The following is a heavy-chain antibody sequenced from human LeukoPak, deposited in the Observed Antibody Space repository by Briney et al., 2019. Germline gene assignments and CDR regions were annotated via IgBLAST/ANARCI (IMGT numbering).Heavy chain of an antibody. J-gene: IGHJ6*03. D-gene: IGHD6-13*01. CDR2: IYYSGRT. CDR3: ATTYSSSATWYYYYYMDV. Sequence: SETLSLTCTVSGGSISSSSYYWGWIRQPPGKGLEWIGSIYYSGRTYYNPSLKSRVTISVDTSKNQFSLKLSSVTAADTAVYYCATTYSSSATWYYYYYMDVWGKGTTVTVSS. V-gene: IGHV4-39*01. CDR1: GGSISSSSYY.